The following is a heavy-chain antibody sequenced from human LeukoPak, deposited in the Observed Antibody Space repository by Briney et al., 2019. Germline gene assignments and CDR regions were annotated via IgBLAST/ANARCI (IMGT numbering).Heavy chain of an antibody. Sequence: GGSLRLSYAASGFTFSNAWMSWVRQAPGKGLEWVGRIKSKTDGGTTDYAAPVKGRFTISRDDSKNTLYLQMNSLKTEDTAVYYCTTEGDDYSNDWFDPWGQGTLVTVSS. J-gene: IGHJ5*02. V-gene: IGHV3-15*01. D-gene: IGHD4-11*01. CDR2: IKSKTDGGTT. CDR3: TTEGDDYSNDWFDP. CDR1: GFTFSNAW.